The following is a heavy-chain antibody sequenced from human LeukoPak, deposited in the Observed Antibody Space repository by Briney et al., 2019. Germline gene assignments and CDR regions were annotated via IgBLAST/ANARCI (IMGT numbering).Heavy chain of an antibody. Sequence: PGASLILSCAASGFTFSSYSMNWVRPAPGKGLEWVSSISSSSSYIYYADSVKGRFTISRDNAKNSLYLQMNSLRAEDTAVYYCARGPNYYDSSGYPIYYYYYGMDVWGQGTTVTVSS. V-gene: IGHV3-21*01. CDR2: ISSSSSYI. D-gene: IGHD3-22*01. CDR1: GFTFSSYS. CDR3: ARGPNYYDSSGYPIYYYYYGMDV. J-gene: IGHJ6*02.